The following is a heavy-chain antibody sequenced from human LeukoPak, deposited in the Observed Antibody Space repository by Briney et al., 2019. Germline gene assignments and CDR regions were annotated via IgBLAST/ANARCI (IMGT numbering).Heavy chain of an antibody. CDR2: ISDDGSRQ. CDR1: GFTFSNYA. CDR3: AGGVLPYYFDY. V-gene: IGHV3-30*14. J-gene: IGHJ4*02. Sequence: QPGGSLRLSCAATGFTFSNYAIHWGRQAPGKGLEWVAFISDDGSRQHYADSVKGRLTISRDNSKNTLYLHMDSLRAEDTAVYYCAGGVLPYYFDYWGQGTLVTVSS.